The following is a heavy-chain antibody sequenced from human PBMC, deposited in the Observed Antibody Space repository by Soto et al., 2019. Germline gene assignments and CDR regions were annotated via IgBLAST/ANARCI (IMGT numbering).Heavy chain of an antibody. CDR3: ARVPTFSDSSGSLHFDY. CDR2: IYYSGST. V-gene: IGHV4-59*08. D-gene: IGHD3-22*01. CDR1: GGSISSSY. Sequence: QVQLQESGPGLVKPSETLSLTCTVSGGSISSSYWSWIRQPPGKGLEWIGYIYYSGSTNYNPSLKGRVTIAVDTSKNQFSLMLNSVTAADTAVYYCARVPTFSDSSGSLHFDYWGQGTLVTVSS. J-gene: IGHJ4*02.